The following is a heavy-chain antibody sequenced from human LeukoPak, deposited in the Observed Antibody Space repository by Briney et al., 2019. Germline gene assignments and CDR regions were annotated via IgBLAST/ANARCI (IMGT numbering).Heavy chain of an antibody. D-gene: IGHD5-12*01. J-gene: IGHJ6*03. CDR3: ARADIVATIDYYYYYMDV. V-gene: IGHV4-34*01. CDR1: GGSFSGYY. CDR2: INHSGST. Sequence: SETLSLTCAVYGGSFSGYYWSWIRQPPGKGLEWIGEINHSGSTNYNPSLKGRVTISVDTSKNQFSLKLSSVTAADTAVYYCARADIVATIDYYYYYMDVWGKGTTVTVSS.